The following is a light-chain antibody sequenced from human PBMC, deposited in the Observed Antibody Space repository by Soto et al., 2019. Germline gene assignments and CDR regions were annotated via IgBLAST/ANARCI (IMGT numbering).Light chain of an antibody. CDR3: GTWDSSLIAGAYV. V-gene: IGLV1-51*01. CDR1: SSNIGNNY. CDR2: DNN. J-gene: IGLJ1*01. Sequence: QSVLTQPPSVSAAPGQKVTISCSGSSSNIGNNYVSWYQQLPGTAPKLLIYDNNKRPSGIPDRFSGSKSGTSATLGITGLQTGDEADYYCGTWDSSLIAGAYVFGTGTKVTVL.